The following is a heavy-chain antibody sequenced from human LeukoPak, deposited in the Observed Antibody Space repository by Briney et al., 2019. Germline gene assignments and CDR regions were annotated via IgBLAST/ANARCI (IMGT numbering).Heavy chain of an antibody. Sequence: GGSLRLSCAASGFTFSSYAMSWVRQAPGKGLEWVSTINNSGGSTYYADSVKGRFTISRGNSKNTLYLQMNSLRAEDTAVYFCAKGPLTEVAGTTWDYWGQGTPVTVSS. CDR1: GFTFSSYA. V-gene: IGHV3-23*01. CDR2: INNSGGST. D-gene: IGHD6-19*01. CDR3: AKGPLTEVAGTTWDY. J-gene: IGHJ4*02.